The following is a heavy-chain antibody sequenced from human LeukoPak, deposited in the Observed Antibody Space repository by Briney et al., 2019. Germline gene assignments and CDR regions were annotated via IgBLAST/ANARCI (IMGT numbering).Heavy chain of an antibody. V-gene: IGHV4-30-4*01. Sequence: PSQTLSLTCTVSGGSISSGDYYWSWIRQPPGKGLEWIGYIYYSGSTYYNPSLKSRVTISVDTSKNQFSLKLSSVTDADTAVYYCARAPRGYQLLVYWGQGTLVTVSS. CDR2: IYYSGST. D-gene: IGHD2-2*01. CDR3: ARAPRGYQLLVY. J-gene: IGHJ4*02. CDR1: GGSISSGDYY.